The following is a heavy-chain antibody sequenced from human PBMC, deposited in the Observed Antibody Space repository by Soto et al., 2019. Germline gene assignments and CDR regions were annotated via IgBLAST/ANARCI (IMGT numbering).Heavy chain of an antibody. D-gene: IGHD3-10*01. CDR1: GGSISSYY. CDR2: TYYSGST. J-gene: IGHJ4*02. V-gene: IGHV4-59*01. Sequence: QVQLQESGPGLVKPSETLSLTCTVSGGSISSYYWSWIRQPPGKGLEWIGYTYYSGSTNYNPSLKSRVTISVDTSKNQFSLKLSSVTAADTAVYYCARSWGFALDYWGQGTLVTVSS. CDR3: ARSWGFALDY.